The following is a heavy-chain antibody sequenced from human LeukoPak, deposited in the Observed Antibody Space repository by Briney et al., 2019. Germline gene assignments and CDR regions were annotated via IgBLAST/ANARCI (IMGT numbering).Heavy chain of an antibody. D-gene: IGHD6-19*01. CDR3: ARGRSSGLQYYYDY. CDR1: GFTVSSNY. Sequence: GGSLRLSCAASGFTVSSNYMSWVRQAPGKGLEWVSVIYSGGSTYYADSVKGRFTISRDNSKNTLYLQMNSLRAEDTAVYYCARGRSSGLQYYYDYWGQGTLVTVSS. J-gene: IGHJ4*02. CDR2: IYSGGST. V-gene: IGHV3-53*01.